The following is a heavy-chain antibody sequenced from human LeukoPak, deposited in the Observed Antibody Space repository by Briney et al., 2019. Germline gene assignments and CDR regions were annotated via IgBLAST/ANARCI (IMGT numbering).Heavy chain of an antibody. Sequence: GASVKVSCKASGYTFTSYGISWVRQAPGQGLEWMGWISAYNGNTNYAQKLQGRVTMTTDTSTSTAYMELRSLRSDDTAVYYCAGDYFWSGYSPVKADYWGQGTLVTVSS. CDR1: GYTFTSYG. D-gene: IGHD3-3*01. CDR2: ISAYNGNT. CDR3: AGDYFWSGYSPVKADY. J-gene: IGHJ4*02. V-gene: IGHV1-18*01.